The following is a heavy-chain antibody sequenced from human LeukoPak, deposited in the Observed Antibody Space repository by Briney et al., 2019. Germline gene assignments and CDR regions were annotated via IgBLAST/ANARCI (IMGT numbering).Heavy chain of an antibody. CDR1: GFTFSSYA. D-gene: IGHD5-24*01. J-gene: IGHJ4*02. CDR2: ISYDGSNK. Sequence: GGSLRLSCAASGFTFSSYAMHWVRQAPGKGLEWVAVISYDGSNKYYADSVKGRFTISRDNSKNTLYLQMNSLRAEDTAVYYCARDRMATSRFDYWGQGTLVTVSS. V-gene: IGHV3-30-3*01. CDR3: ARDRMATSRFDY.